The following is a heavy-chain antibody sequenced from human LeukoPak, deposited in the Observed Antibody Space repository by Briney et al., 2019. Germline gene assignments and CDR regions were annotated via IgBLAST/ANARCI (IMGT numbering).Heavy chain of an antibody. J-gene: IGHJ4*02. CDR2: LSTSGTT. Sequence: SETLSLTCTVSGGSISSYYWSWIRQTAGKGLEWIGRLSTSGTTNYNPSLKSRVTMSVGTSKNQFSLNLTSVTAADTAVYYCARARGQSGVDYWGQGTLVTVSS. D-gene: IGHD3-10*01. V-gene: IGHV4-4*07. CDR1: GGSISSYY. CDR3: ARARGQSGVDY.